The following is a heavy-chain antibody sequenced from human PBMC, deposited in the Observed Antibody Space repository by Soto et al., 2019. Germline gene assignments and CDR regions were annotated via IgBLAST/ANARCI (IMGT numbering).Heavy chain of an antibody. CDR1: GATFTNSV. D-gene: IGHD3-16*01. Sequence: QGQLVQSGAEGKKPGSSGKVSCRASGATFTNSVITWVSKGPGHGLEFMGGIIPLLGTVDDAENFQGRVTLTADKVTNTVYLEMRSLRYDDTAVYYCARSGLRRPHNPYRFFGLDVWGHGTTV. J-gene: IGHJ6*02. CDR3: ARSGLRRPHNPYRFFGLDV. V-gene: IGHV1-69*06. CDR2: IIPLLGTV.